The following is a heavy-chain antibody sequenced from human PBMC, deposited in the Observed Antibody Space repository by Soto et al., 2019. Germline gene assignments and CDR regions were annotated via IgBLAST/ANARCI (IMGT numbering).Heavy chain of an antibody. Sequence: EVQLVESGGGLVQPGGSLRLSCIASGFSFSSNWMHWVRRVPGRGLVWVSRINTDGSETNYEDSVEGRFTVSRDNAKKTVYLKMNSLRVEDTAVYYCARDGEGFWGQGTLVTVSS. CDR2: INTDGSET. D-gene: IGHD2-21*01. V-gene: IGHV3-74*01. CDR3: ARDGEGF. CDR1: GFSFSSNW. J-gene: IGHJ4*02.